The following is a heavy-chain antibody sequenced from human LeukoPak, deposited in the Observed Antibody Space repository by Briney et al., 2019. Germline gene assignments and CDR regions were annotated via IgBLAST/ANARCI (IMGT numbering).Heavy chain of an antibody. Sequence: ASVKVSCKASGFTFISSAVQWVRQARGQRLEWVGWIVVGSGNTNYAQKFQERLTITRDMSTSTAYMELSSLRSEDTAVYYCAAGPAISGVVIDAFDIWGQGTMVTVSS. D-gene: IGHD3-3*01. J-gene: IGHJ3*02. CDR1: GFTFISSA. V-gene: IGHV1-58*01. CDR3: AAGPAISGVVIDAFDI. CDR2: IVVGSGNT.